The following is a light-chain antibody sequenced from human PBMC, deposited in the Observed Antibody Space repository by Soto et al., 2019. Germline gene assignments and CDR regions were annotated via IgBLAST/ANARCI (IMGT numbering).Light chain of an antibody. J-gene: IGKJ2*01. CDR3: QQSYSTPYT. Sequence: IHMTQSPSSLSASVGDRVTITCRASQRITTYLNWYQQKPGKAPKLLVSTAATLHGGVPSRFNGSGSGTDFTLTITTLQPEDFATYFCQQSYSTPYTFGQGTKLEIK. CDR2: TAA. V-gene: IGKV1-39*01. CDR1: QRITTY.